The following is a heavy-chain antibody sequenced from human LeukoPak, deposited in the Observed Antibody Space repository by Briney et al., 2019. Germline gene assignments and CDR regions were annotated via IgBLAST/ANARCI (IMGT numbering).Heavy chain of an antibody. Sequence: GGSLRLSCAASGFTFSDYYMSWLRQAPGKGLEGVSYMSSSGSTIYYADSVKGRFTIPRDNAKNSLYLQMNSLRAEDTAVYYCARDITYSSGLHYWGQGTLVTVSS. CDR2: MSSSGSTI. V-gene: IGHV3-11*01. CDR1: GFTFSDYY. D-gene: IGHD6-19*01. CDR3: ARDITYSSGLHY. J-gene: IGHJ4*02.